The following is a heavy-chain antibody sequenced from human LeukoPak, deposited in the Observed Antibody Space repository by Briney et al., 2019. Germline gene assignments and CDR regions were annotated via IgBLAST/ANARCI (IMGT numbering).Heavy chain of an antibody. Sequence: ASVKVSCKASGYTFTGYYMHWVRQAPGQGLEWMGWINPNSGGTNYAQKFQGWVTMTRDTSISTAYMELSRLRSDDTAVYYCARERITMVRGVIRNYYYGMDVWGQGTTVTVSS. D-gene: IGHD3-10*01. CDR2: INPNSGGT. J-gene: IGHJ6*02. CDR1: GYTFTGYY. CDR3: ARERITMVRGVIRNYYYGMDV. V-gene: IGHV1-2*04.